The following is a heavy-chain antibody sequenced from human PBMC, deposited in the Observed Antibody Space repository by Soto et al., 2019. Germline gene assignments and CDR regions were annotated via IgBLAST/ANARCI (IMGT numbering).Heavy chain of an antibody. V-gene: IGHV4-31*03. CDR2: IYYSGST. J-gene: IGHJ4*02. CDR3: ARGAGYSSSWPMGD. D-gene: IGHD6-13*01. CDR1: GGSISSGGYY. Sequence: PSETLSLTCTVSGGSISSGGYYWSWIRQHPGKGLEWIGYIYYSGSTYYNPSLKSRVTISVDTSKNQFSLKLSSVTAADTAVYYCARGAGYSSSWPMGDWGQGTLVTVSS.